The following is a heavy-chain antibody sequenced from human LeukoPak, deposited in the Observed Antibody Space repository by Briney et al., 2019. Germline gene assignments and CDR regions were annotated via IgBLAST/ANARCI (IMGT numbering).Heavy chain of an antibody. V-gene: IGHV4-39*01. CDR3: ARLVGSSWYHEVLLGRDY. D-gene: IGHD6-13*01. CDR2: IYYRGST. Sequence: SETLSLTCTVSGGSISSSSYYWGWIRQPPGKGLEWIGYIYYRGSTYYNPSLKSRVTISVDTSKNQFSLKLSSVTAADTAVYYCARLVGSSWYHEVLLGRDYWGQGALVTVSS. CDR1: GGSISSSSYY. J-gene: IGHJ4*02.